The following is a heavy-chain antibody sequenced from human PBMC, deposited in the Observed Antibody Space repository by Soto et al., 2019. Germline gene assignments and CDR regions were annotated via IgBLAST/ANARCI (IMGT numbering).Heavy chain of an antibody. CDR2: IYYSGST. Sequence: SETLSLTCTVSGGSISSGGYYWSWIRQHPGKGLEWIGYIYYSGSTYYNPSLKSRVTISVDTSKNQFSLKLSSVTAADTAVYYCARDGGTVTPSAAYYYYGMDVWGQGTTVTVSS. D-gene: IGHD4-4*01. V-gene: IGHV4-31*02. J-gene: IGHJ6*02. CDR1: GGSISSGGYY. CDR3: ARDGGTVTPSAAYYYYGMDV.